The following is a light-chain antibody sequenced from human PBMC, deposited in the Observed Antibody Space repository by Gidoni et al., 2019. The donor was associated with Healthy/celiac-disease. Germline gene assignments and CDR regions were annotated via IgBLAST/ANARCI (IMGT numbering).Light chain of an antibody. Sequence: IVMTQSSATLSVSPGERATLSCRASQSVSSNLAWYQQKPGQAPRLLIYGASTRATGIPARFSGSGSGTEFTLTISSLQSEDFAVYYCQQYSNWLPYTFGQGTKLEIK. CDR1: QSVSSN. CDR2: GAS. CDR3: QQYSNWLPYT. J-gene: IGKJ2*01. V-gene: IGKV3-15*01.